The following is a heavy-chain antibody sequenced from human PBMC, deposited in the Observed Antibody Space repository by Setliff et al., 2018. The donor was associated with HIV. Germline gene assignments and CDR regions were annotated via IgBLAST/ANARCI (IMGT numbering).Heavy chain of an antibody. Sequence: SETLSLTCTVSGDSFSNYYWGWIRQPPGKGLEWIGYVFYTGSATYNPSLKSRVSISVDRSTNRFSLMLHSVTAADTAVYYCARGPSGGGFYYMDVWGKGTTVTVSS. CDR1: GDSFSNYY. J-gene: IGHJ6*03. D-gene: IGHD2-15*01. V-gene: IGHV4-59*01. CDR3: ARGPSGGGFYYMDV. CDR2: VFYTGSA.